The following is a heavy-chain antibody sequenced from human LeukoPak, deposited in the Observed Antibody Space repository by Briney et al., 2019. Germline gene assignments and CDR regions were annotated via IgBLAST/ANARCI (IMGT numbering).Heavy chain of an antibody. Sequence: GGSLRLSCAASGFTFSSYGMHWVRQAPGKGLEWVAVISYDGSNKYYADSVKGRFTISRDNSKNTLYLQMNSLRAEDTAVYYCARDLLAAAGSPSYWGQGTLVTVSS. CDR3: ARDLLAAAGSPSY. CDR2: ISYDGSNK. V-gene: IGHV3-30*03. CDR1: GFTFSSYG. D-gene: IGHD6-13*01. J-gene: IGHJ4*02.